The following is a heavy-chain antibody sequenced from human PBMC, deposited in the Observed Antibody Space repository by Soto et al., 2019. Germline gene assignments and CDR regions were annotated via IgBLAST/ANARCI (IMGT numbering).Heavy chain of an antibody. J-gene: IGHJ4*02. CDR2: ISYDGSYK. D-gene: IGHD2-15*01. CDR1: GFTFNSSA. CDR3: ARDRSPGVEGPFDY. Sequence: PRGSQTISCAASGFTFNSSAMHWVRQAPGKGLEWVAVISYDGSYKYYADSVKGRFTISRDHSRNTVYVQLNSLKPEDTAVYYCARDRSPGVEGPFDYGGQGTLVIVSS. V-gene: IGHV3-30-3*01.